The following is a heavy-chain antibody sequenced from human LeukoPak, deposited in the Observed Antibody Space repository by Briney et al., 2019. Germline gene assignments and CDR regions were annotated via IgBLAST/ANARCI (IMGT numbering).Heavy chain of an antibody. CDR3: ARLTYYYDSSGSDPYYFDY. CDR1: GYSFTSYW. D-gene: IGHD3-22*01. V-gene: IGHV5-51*01. CDR2: IYPGDSDT. Sequence: GESLKISCKGSGYSFTSYWIGWVRQMPGKGLGWMGIIYPGDSDTRYSPSFQGQVTISADTSISTAYLQWSSLKASDTAMYYCARLTYYYDSSGSDPYYFDYWGQGTLVTVSS. J-gene: IGHJ4*02.